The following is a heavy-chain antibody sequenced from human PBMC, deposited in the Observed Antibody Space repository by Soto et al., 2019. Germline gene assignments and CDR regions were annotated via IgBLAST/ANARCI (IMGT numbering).Heavy chain of an antibody. D-gene: IGHD4-17*01. CDR1: GVSITSGAYY. J-gene: IGHJ3*01. CDR3: ARARLRAVYAFDF. CDR2: IYYNGNT. Sequence: QVQLQESGPGLVKPSQTLSLTCTLSGVSITSGAYYWTWVRQHPGKGLEWIGYIYYNGNTYFIPSLKSRLTISIDTSKNQFSLKLSSVTAADTAMYYCARARLRAVYAFDFWGQGTMVTVSS. V-gene: IGHV4-31*03.